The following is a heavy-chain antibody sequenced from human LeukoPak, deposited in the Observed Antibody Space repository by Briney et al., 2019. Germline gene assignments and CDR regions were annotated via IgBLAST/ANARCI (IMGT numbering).Heavy chain of an antibody. CDR1: GYTFTGYY. V-gene: IGHV1-2*02. Sequence: ASVKVSRKASGYTFTGYYMHWVRQAPGQGLEWMGWINPNSGGTNYAQKLQGRVTMTTDTSTSTAYMELRSLRSDDTAVYYCARDGGNDYVWGSYRYEADYWGQGTLVTVSS. CDR3: ARDGGNDYVWGSYRYEADY. J-gene: IGHJ4*02. D-gene: IGHD3-16*02. CDR2: INPNSGGT.